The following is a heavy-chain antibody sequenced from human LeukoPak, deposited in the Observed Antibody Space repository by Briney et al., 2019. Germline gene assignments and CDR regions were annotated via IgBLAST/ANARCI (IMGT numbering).Heavy chain of an antibody. CDR3: ARIVVPSIPIYGMDV. D-gene: IGHD2/OR15-2a*01. V-gene: IGHV4-34*01. J-gene: IGHJ6*02. Sequence: SETMSLTCGVYGGSFGGYYWSWIPQPPGKGLEWIGEINHSGSTNYNPSLKSRVTISVDTSKNQFSLKLSSVTAADTAVYYCARIVVPSIPIYGMDVWGQGTTVTVSS. CDR2: INHSGST. CDR1: GGSFGGYY.